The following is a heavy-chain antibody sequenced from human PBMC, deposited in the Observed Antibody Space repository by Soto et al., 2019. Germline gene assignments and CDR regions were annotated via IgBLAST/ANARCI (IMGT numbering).Heavy chain of an antibody. Sequence: QVQLQESGPGLVRPSWALSVTCAVSGDSISRSHWWSWVRQSPGKGLEWIGEISHSGITNYNPSLKSRVTMSGDKSKNQLSLKLTSVTAADTAVYYCASVRYDRSGFDHWGQGTLVSVSS. CDR3: ASVRYDRSGFDH. CDR1: GDSISRSHW. J-gene: IGHJ4*02. CDR2: ISHSGIT. V-gene: IGHV4-4*02. D-gene: IGHD3-22*01.